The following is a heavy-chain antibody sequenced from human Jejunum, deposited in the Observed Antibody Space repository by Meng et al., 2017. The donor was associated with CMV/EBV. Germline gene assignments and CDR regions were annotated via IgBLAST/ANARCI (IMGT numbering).Heavy chain of an antibody. CDR3: ARHQNGGTYPLDY. D-gene: IGHD3-16*02. CDR2: NYYSGST. V-gene: IGHV4-59*08. Sequence: QVPLQESGPGLVKPSETLSLTCAVSGGSISTYYWSWIRQPPGKGLEWIGNNYYSGSTNYNPSLARRVTISVDSSKNQFSLKLSSVTAADTAVYYCARHQNGGTYPLDYWGQGTLVTVSS. CDR1: GGSISTYY. J-gene: IGHJ4*02.